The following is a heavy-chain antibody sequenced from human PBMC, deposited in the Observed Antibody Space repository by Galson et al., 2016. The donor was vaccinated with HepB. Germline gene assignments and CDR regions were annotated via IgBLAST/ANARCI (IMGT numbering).Heavy chain of an antibody. CDR2: IKEDGTPV. CDR1: GFTCSSYS. Sequence: SLRLSCAASGFTCSSYSMGWVRQAPAKGLEWVANIKEDGTPVAYAESVRGRFTISRDDTENTLYLQMNSLRPEDTALYYCARWGYNDGMDVWGQGTTVTVSS. D-gene: IGHD5-24*01. V-gene: IGHV3-7*03. J-gene: IGHJ6*02. CDR3: ARWGYNDGMDV.